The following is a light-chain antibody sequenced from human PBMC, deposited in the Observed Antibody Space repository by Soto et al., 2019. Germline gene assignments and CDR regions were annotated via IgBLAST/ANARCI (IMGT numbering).Light chain of an antibody. CDR2: LEGSGSY. J-gene: IGLJ3*02. V-gene: IGLV4-60*03. Sequence: QSVLTQSSSASASLGSSVKLTCTLSSGHSSYIIAWHQQQPGKSPRYLMKLEGSGSYNKGSGVPDRFSGSSSGADRYLTISHLPSKDEADYYCETWDSNTWVFGGGTKLTVL. CDR3: ETWDSNTWV. CDR1: SGHSSYI.